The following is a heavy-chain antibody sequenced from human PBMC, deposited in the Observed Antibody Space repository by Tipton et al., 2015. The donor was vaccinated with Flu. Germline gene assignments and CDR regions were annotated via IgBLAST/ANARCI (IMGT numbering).Heavy chain of an antibody. V-gene: IGHV1-69*06. J-gene: IGHJ5*02. D-gene: IGHD6-6*01. CDR1: GGTFSSYA. Sequence: QLVQSGAEVRKPGSSVKVSCKASGGTFSSYAIGWVRQAPGQGLEWMGGIIPIFGTTNYAQKFRGRVTITADKSTSTAYMELNFLRSDDTAVYYCARGAEQLVSDWFDPWGQGTLVTVSS. CDR3: ARGAEQLVSDWFDP. CDR2: IIPIFGTT.